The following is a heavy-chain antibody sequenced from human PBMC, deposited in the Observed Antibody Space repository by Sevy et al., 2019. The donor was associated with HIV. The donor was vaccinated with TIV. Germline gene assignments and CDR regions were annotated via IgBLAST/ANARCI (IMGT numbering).Heavy chain of an antibody. CDR3: AKDLEFYDYGDSGLAFMLDY. Sequence: GGSLRLSCAASGFTFSTYGMHWVRQAPGKGLEWVAVMWFDGSNTYYADSVKGRFTISRDIAKNTLHLKMNSLRAEDTADYYGAKDLEFYDYGDSGLAFMLDYWGQRTLVTVSS. D-gene: IGHD3-16*01. CDR1: GFTFSTYG. CDR2: MWFDGSNT. V-gene: IGHV3-33*06. J-gene: IGHJ4*02.